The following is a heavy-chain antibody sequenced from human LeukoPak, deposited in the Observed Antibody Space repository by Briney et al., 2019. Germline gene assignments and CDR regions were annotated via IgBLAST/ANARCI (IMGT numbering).Heavy chain of an antibody. CDR3: ARGLDNYGSGSSD. V-gene: IGHV3-21*01. D-gene: IGHD3-10*01. CDR2: ITSNSANM. CDR1: GLTFNKYY. J-gene: IGHJ4*02. Sequence: GGSLRLSCSASGLTFNKYYMNWVRQAPGKGLEWVSSITSNSANMYYGDSVKGRFTISRDNAKNSLYLQMNSLRAEDTAVYYCARGLDNYGSGSSDWGQGTLVTVSS.